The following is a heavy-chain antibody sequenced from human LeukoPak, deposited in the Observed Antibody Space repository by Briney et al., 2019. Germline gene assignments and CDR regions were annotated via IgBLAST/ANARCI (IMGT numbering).Heavy chain of an antibody. CDR3: ARAVPPVMTFDY. J-gene: IGHJ4*02. Sequence: GGSLRLSCADSRWTVSSNYMSCVRQAPGKGLEWVSVIYSGGSTYYADSVKGRFTISRDNSKNTLYLQMNSLRAEDTAVYYCARAVPPVMTFDYWGQGTLVTVS. D-gene: IGHD2-21*01. V-gene: IGHV3-53*01. CDR2: IYSGGST. CDR1: RWTVSSNY.